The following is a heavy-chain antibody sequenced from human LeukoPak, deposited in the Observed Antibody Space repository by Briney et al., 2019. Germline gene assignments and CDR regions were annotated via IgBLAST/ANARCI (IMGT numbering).Heavy chain of an antibody. CDR3: ARDERWIYIFDY. V-gene: IGHV4-39*07. CDR2: IYHSGST. D-gene: IGHD4-23*01. Sequence: PSETLSLTCTVSGGSISTSNYYWGWIRQPPGKGLEWIGSIYHSGSTYYNPSLKSRVTISVDTSKNQFSLKLSSVTAADTAVYYCARDERWIYIFDYWGQGTLVTVSS. CDR1: GGSISTSNYY. J-gene: IGHJ4*02.